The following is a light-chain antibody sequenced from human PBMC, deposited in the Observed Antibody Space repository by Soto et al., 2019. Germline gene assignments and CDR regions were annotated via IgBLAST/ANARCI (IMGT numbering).Light chain of an antibody. J-gene: IGKJ4*01. CDR2: GAS. CDR3: QQYGNSPA. Sequence: EIVLTQSPGTLSLSPGERATLSCRASQSVSSSYLAWYQQKPGQAPRLLIYGASSRATGIPDRFSGSGSGTAFALTISRLEPEDFAVYYCQQYGNSPAFGGGTKVESK. CDR1: QSVSSSY. V-gene: IGKV3-20*01.